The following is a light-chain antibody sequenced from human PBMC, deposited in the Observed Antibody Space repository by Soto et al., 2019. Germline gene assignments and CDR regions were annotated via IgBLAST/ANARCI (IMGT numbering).Light chain of an antibody. CDR1: RDIDIL. CDR2: RAS. Sequence: DLQMTQSPSTLSASVGDKVTITCRASRDIDILLAWYQQNPGKAPKFLISRASILESGVPSRFSGSGSGTEFTLTISSLQPDDFATYYCQQYNNFSWTFGQGTKVEIK. J-gene: IGKJ1*01. CDR3: QQYNNFSWT. V-gene: IGKV1-5*03.